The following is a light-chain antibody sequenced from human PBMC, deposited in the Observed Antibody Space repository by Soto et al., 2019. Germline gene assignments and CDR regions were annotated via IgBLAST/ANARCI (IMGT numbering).Light chain of an antibody. Sequence: DLQMTQSPSSLSASVGVRVTITCRASQIISNYLNWYQQKPGQAPKLLIYGASSLQSGVPLRFSGSGSGTDFPLTINSQQPEGVATYYCQLSYSTPRTCRQGPEVELK. V-gene: IGKV1-39*01. J-gene: IGKJ1*01. CDR1: QIISNY. CDR2: GAS. CDR3: QLSYSTPRT.